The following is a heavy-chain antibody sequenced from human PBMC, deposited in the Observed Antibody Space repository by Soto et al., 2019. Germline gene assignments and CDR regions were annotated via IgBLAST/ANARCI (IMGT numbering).Heavy chain of an antibody. CDR1: GGTFSSYA. D-gene: IGHD3-10*01. Sequence: QVQLVQSGAEVKKPGSSVKVSCKASGGTFSSYAISWVRQAPGQGLEWMGGFIPIFGTANYAQKFQGRVTITADESTSTAYMELRSLRSEDTAVYYCARRVRGKHAFDIWGQGTMVTVSS. CDR3: ARRVRGKHAFDI. CDR2: FIPIFGTA. V-gene: IGHV1-69*12. J-gene: IGHJ3*02.